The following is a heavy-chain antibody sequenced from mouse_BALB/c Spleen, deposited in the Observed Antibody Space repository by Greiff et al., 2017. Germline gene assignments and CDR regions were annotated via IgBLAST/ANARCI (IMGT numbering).Heavy chain of an antibody. J-gene: IGHJ2*01. CDR2: IDPANGNT. V-gene: IGHV14-3*02. D-gene: IGHD1-2*01. Sequence: EVQLVESGAELVKPGASVKLSCTASGFNIKDTYMHWVKQRPEQGLEWIGRIDPANGNTKYDPKFQGKATITADTSSNTAYLQLSSLTSEDTAVYYCARETTALFDYWGQGTTLTVSS. CDR3: ARETTALFDY. CDR1: GFNIKDTY.